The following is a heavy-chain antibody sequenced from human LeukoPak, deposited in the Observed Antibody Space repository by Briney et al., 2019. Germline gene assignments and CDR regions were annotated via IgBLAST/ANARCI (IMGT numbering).Heavy chain of an antibody. Sequence: SGPTLLNPTQTLTLTCTFSGFSLSTSGMCVSWIRQPPGKALEWLSPIDWDDDKYYSTSLKTRLTISKDTSKNQVVLTMTNMDPVDTATYYCARTDYGDYVGRVGHYWYFDLWGRGTLVTVSS. CDR3: ARTDYGDYVGRVGHYWYFDL. CDR1: GFSLSTSGMC. D-gene: IGHD4-17*01. V-gene: IGHV2-70*01. J-gene: IGHJ2*01. CDR2: IDWDDDK.